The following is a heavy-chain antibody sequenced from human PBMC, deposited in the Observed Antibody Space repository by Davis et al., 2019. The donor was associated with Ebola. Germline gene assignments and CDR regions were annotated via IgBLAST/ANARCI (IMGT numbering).Heavy chain of an antibody. CDR3: ARHYYDSSGYYHNWFDP. D-gene: IGHD3-22*01. Sequence: MPSETLSLTCAVYGGSFSGYYWSWIRQPPGKGLEWIGEINHSGSTNYNPSLKSRVTISVDTSKNQFSLKLSSVTAADTAVYYCARHYYDSSGYYHNWFDPWGQGTLVTVSS. CDR2: INHSGST. CDR1: GGSFSGYY. J-gene: IGHJ5*02. V-gene: IGHV4-34*01.